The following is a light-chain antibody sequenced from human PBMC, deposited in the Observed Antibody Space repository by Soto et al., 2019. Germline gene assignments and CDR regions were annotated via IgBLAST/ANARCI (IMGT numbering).Light chain of an antibody. CDR2: DAS. J-gene: IGKJ1*01. CDR3: QQCYTLPRT. V-gene: IGKV1-39*01. Sequence: DIQMTQSPSSLSASVGDRVTITCRASQSISTYLNWYQQKPGKAPTLLIYDASTLESGVPSRFSGVGSGTEFTLTISSLQPADFATYYCQQCYTLPRTFGQGTKVEI. CDR1: QSISTY.